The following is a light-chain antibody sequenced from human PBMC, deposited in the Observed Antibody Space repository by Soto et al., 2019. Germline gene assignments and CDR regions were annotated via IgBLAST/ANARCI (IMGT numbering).Light chain of an antibody. CDR2: DAS. J-gene: IGKJ5*01. CDR1: QNINNY. Sequence: DIQMPQSPSSLSASVGARVTITCQASQNINNYLNWYQQKPGRAPKLLIYDASNLEAGVPSRFRGSGSGTDFTLTISRLQPEDIATYYCQQYENLPTFGQGTRLEIK. CDR3: QQYENLPT. V-gene: IGKV1-33*01.